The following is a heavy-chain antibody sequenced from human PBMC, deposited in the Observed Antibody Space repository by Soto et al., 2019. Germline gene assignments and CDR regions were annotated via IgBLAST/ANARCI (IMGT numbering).Heavy chain of an antibody. J-gene: IGHJ4*02. CDR1: GGSISSYY. CDR2: IYYSGST. V-gene: IGHV4-59*08. D-gene: IGHD5-18*01. Sequence: PSETLSLTCTVSGGSISSYYWSWIRQPPGKGLEWIGYIYYSGSTNYNPSLKSRVTISVDTSKNQFSLKLSSVTAADTAVYYCARHSSGYSYGPFDYWGQGTLVTVS. CDR3: ARHSSGYSYGPFDY.